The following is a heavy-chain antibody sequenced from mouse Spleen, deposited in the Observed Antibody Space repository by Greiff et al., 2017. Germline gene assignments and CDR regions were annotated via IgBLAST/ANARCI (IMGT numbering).Heavy chain of an antibody. D-gene: IGHD1-1*01. J-gene: IGHJ3*01. CDR2: IDPEDGDT. CDR3: ARDYCGSSYWFAY. Sequence: VQLKESGAELVKPGASVKLSCTASGFNIKDYYMHWVKQRTEQGLEWIGRIDPEDGDTKYAPKFQGKDTITADTSSNTAYLQLSSLTSEDTAVYYCARDYCGSSYWFAYWGQGTLVTVSA. CDR1: GFNIKDYY. V-gene: IGHV14-2*01.